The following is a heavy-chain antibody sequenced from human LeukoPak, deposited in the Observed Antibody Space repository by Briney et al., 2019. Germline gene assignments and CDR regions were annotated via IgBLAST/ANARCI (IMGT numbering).Heavy chain of an antibody. CDR1: GFTFSSYS. V-gene: IGHV3-21*01. CDR3: ARVGSSEVD. D-gene: IGHD2-2*01. Sequence: GGSLRLSCAASGFTFSSYSMNWVRQAPGKGLEWVSSISSSSGYIYYADSVKGRFTISRDNAKNSLYLQMNSLRAEDTAVYYCARVGSSEVDWGQGTLVTVSS. CDR2: ISSSSGYI. J-gene: IGHJ4*02.